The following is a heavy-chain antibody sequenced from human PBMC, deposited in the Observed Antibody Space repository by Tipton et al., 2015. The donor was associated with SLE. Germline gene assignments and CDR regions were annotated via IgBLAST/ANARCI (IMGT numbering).Heavy chain of an antibody. V-gene: IGHV3-30*04. CDR1: GFTFSSYA. CDR2: ISYDGSNK. CDR3: ARGLRYYDFWSGYKDWFDP. J-gene: IGHJ5*02. Sequence: QLVQSGGGVVQPGRFLRLSCAASGFTFSSYAMHWVRQAPGKGLEWVAVISYDGSNKYYADSVKGRFTISRDNSKNTLYLQMNSLRAEDTAVYYCARGLRYYDFWSGYKDWFDPWGQGTLVTVSS. D-gene: IGHD3-3*01.